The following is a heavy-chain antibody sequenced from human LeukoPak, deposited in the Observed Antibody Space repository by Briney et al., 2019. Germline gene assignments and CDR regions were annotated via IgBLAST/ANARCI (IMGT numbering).Heavy chain of an antibody. J-gene: IGHJ4*02. CDR1: GLSISNDW. CDR2: VKSKSAGETT. D-gene: IGHD3-10*01. CDR3: TLIQGWGSGGYYRDF. Sequence: PGGSLRLPCAASGLSISNDWMSWVRQAPGKGLEWVARVKSKSAGETTDYAAPVKGRFTISRDDSKNTLYLQMNSLKTEDTAVYYCTLIQGWGSGGYYRDFWGQGTLVTVSS. V-gene: IGHV3-15*01.